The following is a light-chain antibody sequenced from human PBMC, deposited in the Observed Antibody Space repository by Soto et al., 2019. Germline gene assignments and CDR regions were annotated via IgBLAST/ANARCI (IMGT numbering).Light chain of an antibody. Sequence: IVLTQSPGTLSLSPGERATLSCRASQSLSTYLAWYQQKPGQPPRLLIYAAATRATGIPDRFSGSGSGTDFTLTISRREPEYFAVYYCQQYGGSPPVTFGPGTKLEIK. V-gene: IGKV3-20*01. J-gene: IGKJ2*01. CDR3: QQYGGSPPVT. CDR1: QSLSTY. CDR2: AAA.